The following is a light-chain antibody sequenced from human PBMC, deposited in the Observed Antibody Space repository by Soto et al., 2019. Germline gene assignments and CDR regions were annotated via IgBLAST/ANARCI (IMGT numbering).Light chain of an antibody. CDR2: DDN. J-gene: IGLJ1*01. Sequence: QSVMTQPPSVSAAPGQKVTISGSGSSSNIGGNSVSWYQQLPGTAPKLLIYDDNKRPSGIPDRFSGSKSGTSATLGITGFQTGDEADYYCVSLDSSLSAYVFGTVTKLPVL. V-gene: IGLV1-51*01. CDR1: SSNIGGNS. CDR3: VSLDSSLSAYV.